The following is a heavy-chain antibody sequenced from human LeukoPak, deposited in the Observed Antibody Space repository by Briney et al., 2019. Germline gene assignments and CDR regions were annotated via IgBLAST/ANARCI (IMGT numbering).Heavy chain of an antibody. Sequence: SETLSLTCGGSGGSISSSNWWSWVRQPPGKGLEYIGYIYYSENTNYNPSLKSRVTISLDTSKNQFSLKLTSVTAADTAVYYCARVVSSSWEYYYYMDVWGKGTTVTISS. V-gene: IGHV4-4*02. CDR2: IYYSENT. CDR1: GGSISSSNW. CDR3: ARVVSSSWEYYYYMDV. J-gene: IGHJ6*03. D-gene: IGHD6-13*01.